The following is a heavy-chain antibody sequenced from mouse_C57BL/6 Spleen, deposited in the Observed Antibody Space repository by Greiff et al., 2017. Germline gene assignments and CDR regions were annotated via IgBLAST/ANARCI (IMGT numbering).Heavy chain of an antibody. CDR2: IDPSDSYT. J-gene: IGHJ1*03. CDR3: GRGDCGSSYWYFDV. V-gene: IGHV1-59*01. CDR1: GYTFTSYW. Sequence: QVQLQQPGAELVRPGTSVKLSCKASGYTFTSYWMHWVKQRPGQGLEWIGVIDPSDSYTNYNQKFKGKATLTVDTSSSTAYMQLSSLTSEDSAVYYCGRGDCGSSYWYFDVWGTGTTVTVSS. D-gene: IGHD1-1*01.